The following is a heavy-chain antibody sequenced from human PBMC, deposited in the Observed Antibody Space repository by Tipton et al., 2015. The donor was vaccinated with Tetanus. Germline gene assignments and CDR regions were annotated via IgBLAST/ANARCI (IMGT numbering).Heavy chain of an antibody. D-gene: IGHD6-19*01. CDR2: IRDYGTNK. V-gene: IGHV3-30-3*01. CDR3: AKGGSGLDY. CDR1: GFTVSSYP. J-gene: IGHJ4*02. Sequence: SLRLSCAASGFTVSSYPMHWVRQAPGKGLDWVAVIRDYGTNKYYADSAKGRFTISSDNSENTVYLQMNSLRVEDTAMYYCAKGGSGLDYWGQGTLVTVSS.